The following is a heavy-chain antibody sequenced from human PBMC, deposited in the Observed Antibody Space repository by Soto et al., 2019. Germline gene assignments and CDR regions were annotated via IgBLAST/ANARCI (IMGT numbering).Heavy chain of an antibody. CDR1: GGSISSSNW. Sequence: PSETLSLTCAVSGGSISSSNWWSWVRQPPGKGLEWIGEIYHSGSTNYNPSLKSRVTISVDKSKNQFSLKLSSVTAADTAVYYCERGSGFTQPREEIDGYNSQDYYYGLDVWGQVTTVTV. CDR3: ERGSGFTQPREEIDGYNSQDYYYGLDV. J-gene: IGHJ6*02. V-gene: IGHV4-4*02. D-gene: IGHD5-12*01. CDR2: IYHSGST.